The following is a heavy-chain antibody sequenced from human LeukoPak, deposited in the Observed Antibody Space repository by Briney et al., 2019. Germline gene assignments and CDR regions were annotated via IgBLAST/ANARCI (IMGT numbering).Heavy chain of an antibody. Sequence: GGSLRLSCTTSVFTLNDYDIHWLRQAPGKGLEWVAVVSSDGIVQHYADSVKGRFTISRDNSKKTLYLQMNSLRGDDAAVYLCVKEGTAQVSMWYDYWGQGTLVTVSS. D-gene: IGHD2-21*02. CDR1: VFTLNDYD. J-gene: IGHJ4*02. CDR2: VSSDGIVQ. CDR3: VKEGTAQVSMWYDY. V-gene: IGHV3-30*18.